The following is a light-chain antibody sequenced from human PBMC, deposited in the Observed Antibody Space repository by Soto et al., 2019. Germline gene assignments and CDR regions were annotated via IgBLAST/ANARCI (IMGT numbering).Light chain of an antibody. CDR2: GAF. V-gene: IGKV3-15*01. J-gene: IGKJ1*01. CDR3: QEYDNWPPEGP. Sequence: AVTQSPGTLSVSPGERATISCRVGHGVATNLAWYQQKPGQVPRLLIYGAFTRATGIPDRFSGSGSGTEFTLTISSLQSEDVAVYFCQEYDNWPPEGPFGQGTKVEI. CDR1: HGVATN.